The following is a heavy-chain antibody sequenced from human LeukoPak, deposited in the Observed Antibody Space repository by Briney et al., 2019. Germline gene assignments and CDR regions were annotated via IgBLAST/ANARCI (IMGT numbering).Heavy chain of an antibody. CDR1: GYTFTGYY. V-gene: IGHV1-2*02. CDR3: ARGRQLHLGELFPFAEFFQP. CDR2: INPNSGGT. D-gene: IGHD3-16*01. Sequence: ASVKVSCKASGYTFTGYYMHWVRQAPGQGLEWMGWINPNSGGTNYAQKFQGRVTMTRDTSISTAYMELRSLSSDDTAVYYCARGRQLHLGELFPFAEFFQPWGQGTLVTVFS. J-gene: IGHJ1*01.